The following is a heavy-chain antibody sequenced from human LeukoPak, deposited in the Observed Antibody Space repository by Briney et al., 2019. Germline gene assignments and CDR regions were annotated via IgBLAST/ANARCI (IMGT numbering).Heavy chain of an antibody. CDR3: ARVGQYSSGWYDFDY. CDR1: GGSFSGYY. J-gene: IGHJ4*02. V-gene: IGHV4-34*01. D-gene: IGHD6-19*01. Sequence: SETLSLTCAVHGGSFSGYYWSWIRQPPGKGLEWMGEINHSGSTNYNPSLKSRVTISVDTSKNQFSLKLSSVTAADTAVYYCARVGQYSSGWYDFDYWGQGTLVTVSS. CDR2: INHSGST.